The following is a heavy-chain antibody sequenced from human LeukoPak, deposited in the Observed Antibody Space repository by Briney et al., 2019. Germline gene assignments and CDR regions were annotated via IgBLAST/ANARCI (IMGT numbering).Heavy chain of an antibody. CDR2: IWYDGSNK. CDR1: GFTFSSYG. J-gene: IGHJ6*02. Sequence: GGSLRLSCAASGFTFSSYGMHWVRQAPGKGLEWVAVIWYDGSNKYYADSVKGRFTISRDNSKNTLYLQMNSLRAEDTAVYYCARTGVLWFGVWGMDVWAKGPRSLSP. V-gene: IGHV3-33*08. D-gene: IGHD3-10*01. CDR3: ARTGVLWFGVWGMDV.